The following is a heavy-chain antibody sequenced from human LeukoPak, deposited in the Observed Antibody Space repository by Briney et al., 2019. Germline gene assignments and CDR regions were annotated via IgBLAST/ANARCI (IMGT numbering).Heavy chain of an antibody. V-gene: IGHV4-39*01. J-gene: IGHJ5*02. CDR2: IYYSGST. Sequence: SETLSLTCTVPGGSISSSSYYWGWIRQPPGKGLEWIGSIYYSGSTYYNPSLQSRVTISVDTSKNQFSLKLSSVTAADTAVYYCARLPQGPWGQGTLVTVSS. CDR3: ARLPQGP. CDR1: GGSISSSSYY.